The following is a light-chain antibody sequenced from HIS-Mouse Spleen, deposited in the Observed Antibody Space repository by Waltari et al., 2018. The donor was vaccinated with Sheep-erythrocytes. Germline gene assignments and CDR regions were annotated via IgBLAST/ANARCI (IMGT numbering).Light chain of an antibody. J-gene: IGLJ2*01. CDR1: KLGDKY. V-gene: IGLV3-1*01. Sequence: SYELTQPPSVSVSPGQTASITCSGDKLGDKYACWYQQKPGQSPVLVIYHDSKRPSGFPGRFSGSNSGNTATLTISGTQAMDEADYYCQAWDSSTAWNVVFGGGTKLTVL. CDR2: HDS. CDR3: QAWDSSTAWNVV.